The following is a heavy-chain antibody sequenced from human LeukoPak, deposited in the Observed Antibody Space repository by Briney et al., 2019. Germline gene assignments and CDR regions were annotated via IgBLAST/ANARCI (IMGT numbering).Heavy chain of an antibody. D-gene: IGHD2/OR15-2a*01. CDR3: TTVASYSTTFYYYYYMDV. J-gene: IGHJ6*03. Sequence: GGSLRLSCAASGFTFSNAWMSWVRQAPGKGQEWVGRIKSKTDGGTTDYAAPVKGRFTISRDDSKNTLYLQMNSLKTEDTAVYYCTTVASYSTTFYYYYYMDVWGKGTTVTVSS. CDR1: GFTFSNAW. CDR2: IKSKTDGGTT. V-gene: IGHV3-15*01.